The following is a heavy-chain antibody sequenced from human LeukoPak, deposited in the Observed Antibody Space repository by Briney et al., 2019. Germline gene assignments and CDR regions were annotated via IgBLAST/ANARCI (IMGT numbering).Heavy chain of an antibody. D-gene: IGHD1-14*01. Sequence: ASVKVSCKASGDNFSSYVITWVRQAPGQGLEWMGRIIPTLDVANFAQKFKGRVTIIADKFTNTAHLELSSLRSEDTAVYYCATTETGGKAFDIWGRGTMVTVSS. CDR3: ATTETGGKAFDI. V-gene: IGHV1-69*04. J-gene: IGHJ3*02. CDR1: GDNFSSYV. CDR2: IIPTLDVA.